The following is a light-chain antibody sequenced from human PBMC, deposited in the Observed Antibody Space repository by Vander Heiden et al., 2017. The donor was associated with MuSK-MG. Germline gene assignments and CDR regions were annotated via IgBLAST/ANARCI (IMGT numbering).Light chain of an antibody. Sequence: QSALTQPPSVSGSPAQSITIACTGTSSDVGGYNYVSWYQQHTGKAPKVMIYDVSNRPSGVSNRFSGSKSGSTASLTISGLQAEDEADYYCSSYTSSSTFVFGTGTKVTVL. V-gene: IGLV2-14*03. CDR2: DVS. CDR1: SSDVGGYNY. J-gene: IGLJ1*01. CDR3: SSYTSSSTFV.